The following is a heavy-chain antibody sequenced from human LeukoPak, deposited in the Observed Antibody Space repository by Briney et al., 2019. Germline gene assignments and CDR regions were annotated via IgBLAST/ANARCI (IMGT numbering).Heavy chain of an antibody. V-gene: IGHV5-51*01. CDR2: MYPGNSET. CDR1: GYSFTSYW. Sequence: GESPKISCKGSGYSFTSYWISWVRQMPGKGLEWIGIMYPGNSETKKSPSFEGQVTFSVDKSNTTAYLQWSSLKVSDTAIYFCARHGPGDGLDIWGQGTMVTVSS. D-gene: IGHD7-27*01. CDR3: ARHGPGDGLDI. J-gene: IGHJ3*02.